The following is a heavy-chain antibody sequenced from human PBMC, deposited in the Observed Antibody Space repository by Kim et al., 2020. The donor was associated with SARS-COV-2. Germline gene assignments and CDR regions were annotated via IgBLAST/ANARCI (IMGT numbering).Heavy chain of an antibody. V-gene: IGHV3-53*01. J-gene: IGHJ4*02. Sequence: TDSGKGRLTSARDNSKNALYLQMNSLRAEDTAVYYCASGGYSSSGYFDYWGQGTLVTVSS. D-gene: IGHD6-6*01. CDR3: ASGGYSSSGYFDY.